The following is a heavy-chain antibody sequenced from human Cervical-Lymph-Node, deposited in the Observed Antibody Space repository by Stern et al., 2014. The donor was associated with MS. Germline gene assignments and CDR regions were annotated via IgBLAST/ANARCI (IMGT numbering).Heavy chain of an antibody. CDR2: LYSDVRP. V-gene: IGHV3-53*01. J-gene: IGHJ4*02. CDR1: GFSVASNY. Sequence: EVQLVESGGGLIQPGGSLRLSCATSGFSVASNYMRWVRQAPGKGLERVSVLYSDVRPYYSDSVKCRFTSSRDNSKNTAFLQMNSLRVEDTSVYYCASDREYFDHLWGSYRFAPPGKWGQGTRVTVSS. D-gene: IGHD3-16*02. CDR3: ASDREYFDHLWGSYRFAPPGK.